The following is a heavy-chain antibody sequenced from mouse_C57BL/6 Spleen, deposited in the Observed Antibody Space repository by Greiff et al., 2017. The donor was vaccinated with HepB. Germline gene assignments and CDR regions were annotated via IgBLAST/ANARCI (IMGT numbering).Heavy chain of an antibody. D-gene: IGHD2-3*01. J-gene: IGHJ3*01. CDR2: IDPEDGET. V-gene: IGHV14-2*01. CDR3: ANIYDGYPFAY. CDR1: GFNIKDYY. Sequence: EVKVVESGAELVKPGASVKLSCTASGFNIKDYYMHWVKQRTEQGLEWIGRIDPEDGETKYAPKFQGKATITADTSSNTAYLQLSSLTSEDTAVYYCANIYDGYPFAYWGQGTLVTVSA.